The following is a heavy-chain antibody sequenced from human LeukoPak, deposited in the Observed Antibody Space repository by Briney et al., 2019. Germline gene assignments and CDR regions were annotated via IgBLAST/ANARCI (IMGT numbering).Heavy chain of an antibody. CDR3: ARELRVAGFDY. D-gene: IGHD6-19*01. V-gene: IGHV3-7*01. CDR1: GFTFSSYG. J-gene: IGHJ4*02. CDR2: IKQDGSEK. Sequence: GGTLRLSCAAAGFTFSSYGMSWVRQAPGKGLEWVANIKQDGSEKYYVDSVKGRFTISRDNAKNSLYLQMNSLRAEDTAVYYCARELRVAGFDYWGQGTLVTVSS.